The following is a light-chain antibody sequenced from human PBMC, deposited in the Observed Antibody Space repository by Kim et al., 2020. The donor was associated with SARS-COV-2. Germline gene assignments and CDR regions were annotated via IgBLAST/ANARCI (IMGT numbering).Light chain of an antibody. CDR1: TSNIGSNT. V-gene: IGLV1-44*01. CDR3: AAWDDSLNGPV. CDR2: TND. J-gene: IGLJ3*02. Sequence: GQRVSISCSGSTSNIGSNTVNWYQQLPGTAPKLLIYTNDQRPSGVPDRFSSSKSGTSASLAISGLQSEDETDYYCAAWDDSLNGPVFGGGSKLTVL.